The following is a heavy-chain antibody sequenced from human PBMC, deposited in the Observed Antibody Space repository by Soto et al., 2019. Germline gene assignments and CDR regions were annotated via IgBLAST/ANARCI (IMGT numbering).Heavy chain of an antibody. CDR3: ARGVYSRSVSAPVKSRNKWLDH. J-gene: IGHJ5*02. CDR2: SNHSGST. V-gene: IGHV4-34*01. CDR1: GGSFSGYY. D-gene: IGHD6-6*01. Sequence: SETLSLTSGVYGGSFSGYYSSWIRQPPGKGLEWLGQSNHSGSTTCNPHIQSRVPISVDTAKTQFSLKLSSVTAADTAVYYCARGVYSRSVSAPVKSRNKWLDHWGQGTLVTVSS.